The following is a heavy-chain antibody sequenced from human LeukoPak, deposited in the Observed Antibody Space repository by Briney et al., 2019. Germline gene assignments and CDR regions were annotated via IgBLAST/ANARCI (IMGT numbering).Heavy chain of an antibody. CDR2: ISYDGSDK. V-gene: IGHV3-30-3*02. D-gene: IGHD3-16*02. CDR1: GITFSSYA. J-gene: IGHJ4*02. Sequence: SGGSLRLSCAASGITFSSYAMHWVRLAPGKGLEWVAVISYDGSDKYYTDSVKGRFTISRDNSKNTLYLQMNSLRAEDTAVYYCAKPNYVWGSYRPSDYWGQGTLVTVSS. CDR3: AKPNYVWGSYRPSDY.